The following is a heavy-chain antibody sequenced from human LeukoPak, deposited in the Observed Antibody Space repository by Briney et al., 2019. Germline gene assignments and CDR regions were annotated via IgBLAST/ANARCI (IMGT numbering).Heavy chain of an antibody. V-gene: IGHV4-59*11. Sequence: SETLSLTCTVSGASISYHYWNWVRQPPGKGLEWIGSIVNSGSTNYNPSLKSRVTISVDTSQNHFSLKLTSVTSADTAVYYCARGNGDLLDWGQGTLDTVSS. CDR1: GASISYHY. J-gene: IGHJ4*02. D-gene: IGHD1-26*01. CDR2: IVNSGST. CDR3: ARGNGDLLD.